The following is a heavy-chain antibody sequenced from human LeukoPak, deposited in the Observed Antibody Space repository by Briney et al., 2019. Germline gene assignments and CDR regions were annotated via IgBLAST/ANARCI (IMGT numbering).Heavy chain of an antibody. CDR3: AKGGYYSGSGSHNYFDY. CDR1: GFTFSSNW. V-gene: IGHV3-74*01. Sequence: GGSLRLSCAASGFTFSSNWMHWVRQAPGKGLVWVSRINSGGSSTTYADSVKGRFTISRDNSKNTVYLHMNSLRAEDTAMYYCAKGGYYSGSGSHNYFDYWGQGTLVTVSS. D-gene: IGHD3-10*01. J-gene: IGHJ4*02. CDR2: INSGGSST.